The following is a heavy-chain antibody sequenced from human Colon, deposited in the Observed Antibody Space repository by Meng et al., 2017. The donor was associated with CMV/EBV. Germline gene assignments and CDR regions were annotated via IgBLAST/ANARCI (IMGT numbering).Heavy chain of an antibody. CDR2: VHSSGSME. J-gene: IGHJ4*02. CDR3: VMLPPGF. Sequence: GQMVEAGGGFGPPGGCLRLSLAVSGSTPSTFWLDWVRQVPGKGPVWVSRVHSSGSMETYEDSVKGRFTASRDNTKNTFYLQMNSLRDEDTAVYYCVMLPPGFWGQGTLVTVSS. D-gene: IGHD3-10*01. V-gene: IGHV3-74*03. CDR1: GSTPSTFW.